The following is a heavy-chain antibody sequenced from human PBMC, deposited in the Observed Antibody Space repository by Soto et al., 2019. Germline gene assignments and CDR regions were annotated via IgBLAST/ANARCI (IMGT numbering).Heavy chain of an antibody. CDR3: ARDQFLDAFDI. CDR1: GFIFSSYS. Sequence: QVQLVESGGGVVQPGRSLRLSCAASGFIFSSYSMHWVRQAPGKGLEWVAIISNDGSNKYYVDSVKGRFTISRDNSNNTLSLQINSLRAEDTAVYYCARDQFLDAFDIWCQGTMVTVSS. J-gene: IGHJ3*02. D-gene: IGHD2-21*01. V-gene: IGHV3-30-3*01. CDR2: ISNDGSNK.